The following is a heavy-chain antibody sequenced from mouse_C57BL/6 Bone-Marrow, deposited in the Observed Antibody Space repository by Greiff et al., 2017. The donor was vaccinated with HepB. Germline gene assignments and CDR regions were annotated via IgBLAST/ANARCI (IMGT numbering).Heavy chain of an antibody. CDR2: IYPRSGNT. D-gene: IGHD2-4*01. V-gene: IGHV1-81*01. CDR1: GYTFTSYG. J-gene: IGHJ3*01. CDR3: ARHYDYAWFAY. Sequence: VQLVESGAELARPGASVKLSCKASGYTFTSYGISWVKQRTGQGLEWIGEIYPRSGNTYYNEKFKGKATLTADKSSSTAYMELRSLTSEDSAVYFCARHYDYAWFAYWGQGTLVTVSA.